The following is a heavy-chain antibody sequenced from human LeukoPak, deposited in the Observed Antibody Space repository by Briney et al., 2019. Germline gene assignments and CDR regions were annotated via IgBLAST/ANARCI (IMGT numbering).Heavy chain of an antibody. CDR1: GFTVSSSY. CDR3: ARDTLGAYDSNGYYHGY. CDR2: IYSADNT. D-gene: IGHD3-22*01. J-gene: IGHJ4*02. Sequence: PGGSLRLSCAASGFTVSSSYVSWVRQAPGKGLEWVSLIYSADNTHYADSVKGRFSISRDNSKNTLYLQMNSLRAEDTAVYYCARDTLGAYDSNGYYHGYWGQGTLVTVSS. V-gene: IGHV3-53*01.